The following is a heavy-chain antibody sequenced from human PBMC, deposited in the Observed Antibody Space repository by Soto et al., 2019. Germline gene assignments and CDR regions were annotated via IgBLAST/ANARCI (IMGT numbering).Heavy chain of an antibody. CDR2: IYYSGST. CDR1: GGSISSSSYY. Sequence: SETLSLTCTVSGGSISSSSYYWAWIRQPPGKGLEWIGSIYYSGSTYYNPSLKSRVTISVDTSKNQFSLKLSSVTAADTAVYYCAISSSTSLTYYYYYMDVRGKGTTVTVSS. J-gene: IGHJ6*03. CDR3: AISSSTSLTYYYYYMDV. V-gene: IGHV4-39*01. D-gene: IGHD2-2*01.